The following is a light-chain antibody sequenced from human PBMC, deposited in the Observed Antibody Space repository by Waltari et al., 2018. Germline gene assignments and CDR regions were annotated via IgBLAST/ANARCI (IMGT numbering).Light chain of an antibody. J-gene: IGKJ2*03. CDR3: LQYSSSPYS. CDR1: QSISSW. V-gene: IGKV1-12*01. Sequence: DIQMTQSPSSLSASVGDTVTITCRASQSISSWLDWYQQKPGKAPKLLIYKASSLQSGVPSRFSDSGSGTDFTLTISSLQPEDFATYYCLQYSSSPYSFGQGTKVEIK. CDR2: KAS.